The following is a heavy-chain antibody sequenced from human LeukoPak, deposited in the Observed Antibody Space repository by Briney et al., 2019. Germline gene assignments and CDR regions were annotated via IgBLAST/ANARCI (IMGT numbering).Heavy chain of an antibody. CDR1: GYTLTSYH. Sequence: ASVRVSCKASGYTLTSYHINWGRQASGQGLEWMGWMNPNNGDSGYAQNFQGTVTITTDTSINTAYMELRILRSDDTAVYFCARTTSLTASGYDYWGQGTLVTVSS. CDR3: ARTTSLTASGYDY. J-gene: IGHJ4*02. V-gene: IGHV1-8*03. D-gene: IGHD4-17*01. CDR2: MNPNNGDS.